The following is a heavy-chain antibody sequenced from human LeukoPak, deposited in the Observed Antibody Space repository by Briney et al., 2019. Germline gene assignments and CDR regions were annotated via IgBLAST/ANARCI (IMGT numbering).Heavy chain of an antibody. J-gene: IGHJ4*02. CDR3: TRGGATSSWYWFF. V-gene: IGHV3-7*01. D-gene: IGHD6-13*01. CDR2: INKDGSEQ. CDR1: GFTFSSHL. Sequence: PGGSLRLSCAASGFTFSSHLMTWVRQAPGKGPEWVASINKDGSEQYYVDSVKGRFTISRDNAKNSLSLQVGSLRAEDTAVYYGTRGGATSSWYWFFWGQGTLVTVSS.